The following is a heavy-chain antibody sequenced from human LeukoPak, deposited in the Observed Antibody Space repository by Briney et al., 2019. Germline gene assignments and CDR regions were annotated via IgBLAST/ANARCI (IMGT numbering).Heavy chain of an antibody. CDR1: GGTFSSYA. CDR2: IIPIFGTA. V-gene: IGHV1-69*05. D-gene: IGHD5-12*01. Sequence: SVKVSCKASGGTFSSYAISWVRQAPGQGLEWMGGIIPIFGTANYAQKFQGRVTITTDESTSTAYMELSSLRSEDTAVYYCARAGPYGGYADHWGQGTLVTVSS. CDR3: ARAGPYGGYADH. J-gene: IGHJ4*02.